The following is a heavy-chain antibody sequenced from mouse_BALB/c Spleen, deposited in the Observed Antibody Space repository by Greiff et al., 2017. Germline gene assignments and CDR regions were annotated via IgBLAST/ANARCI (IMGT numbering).Heavy chain of an antibody. CDR2: IYPYNGGT. J-gene: IGHJ1*01. CDR3: ARGLYYYGSGYFDV. D-gene: IGHD1-1*01. CDR1: GYTFTDYN. Sequence: EVKLMESGPELVKPGASVKISCKASGYTFTDYNMHWVKQSHGKSLEWIGYIYPYNGGTGYNQKFKSKATLTVDNSSSTAYMELRSLTSEDSAVYYCARGLYYYGSGYFDVWGAGTTVTVSS. V-gene: IGHV1S29*02.